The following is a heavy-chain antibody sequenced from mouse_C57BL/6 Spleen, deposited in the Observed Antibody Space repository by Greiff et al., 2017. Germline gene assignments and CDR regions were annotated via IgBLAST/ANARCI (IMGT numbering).Heavy chain of an antibody. CDR1: GYTFTSYW. CDR3: ARSPTDPGDY. V-gene: IGHV1-55*01. D-gene: IGHD1-1*01. J-gene: IGHJ2*01. Sequence: VQLQQSGAELVKPGASVKMSCKASGYTFTSYWITWVKQRPGQGLEWIGDIYPGSGSTNYNEKFKSKATLTVDTASSTAYMQLSSLTSEDSAVYYCARSPTDPGDYWGQGTTLTVSS. CDR2: IYPGSGST.